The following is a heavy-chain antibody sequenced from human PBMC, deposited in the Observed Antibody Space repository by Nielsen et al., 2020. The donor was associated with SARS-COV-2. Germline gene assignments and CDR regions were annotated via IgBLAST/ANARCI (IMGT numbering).Heavy chain of an antibody. V-gene: IGHV7-4-1*02. CDR3: ARWGNTAMVDYYYYGMDV. Sequence: ASVKVSCKTSGYSFTSHAMYWLRQAPGQGLEWMGWISTNTGNPTYAQDFTGRFVFSLDTSVSTAYLQISSLKAEDTAVYYCARWGNTAMVDYYYYGMDVWGQGTTVTVSS. J-gene: IGHJ6*02. CDR1: GYSFTSHA. CDR2: ISTNTGNP. D-gene: IGHD5-18*01.